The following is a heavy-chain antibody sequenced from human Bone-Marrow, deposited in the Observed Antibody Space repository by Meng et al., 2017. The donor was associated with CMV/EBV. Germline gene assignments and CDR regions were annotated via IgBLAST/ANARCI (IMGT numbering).Heavy chain of an antibody. Sequence: TCNFSGFSLSTRGVGVPWIRQPPGKALEWLTLIYWDDDRRYSPALQSRLTITKDTSKNQVVLTMTNMDPVDTATYYCVRLSGPSLNFWGQGTLVTVSS. D-gene: IGHD3-10*01. CDR1: GFSLSTRGVG. CDR3: VRLSGPSLNF. J-gene: IGHJ4*02. CDR2: IYWDDDR. V-gene: IGHV2-5*02.